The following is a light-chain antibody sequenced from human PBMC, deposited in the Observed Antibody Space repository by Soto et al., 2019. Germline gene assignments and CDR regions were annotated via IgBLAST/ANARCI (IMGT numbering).Light chain of an antibody. J-gene: IGLJ1*01. CDR3: ISYTSSSTSYV. CDR2: EVS. Sequence: QSALTQPASVSGSPGQSIPISCTGTISDVGGYNYVAWYQQHPGKVPRLMIYEVSNRPSGVSNRLSGSKSGSTASLTLSGIQAEDEADYYCISYTSSSTSYVFGTGTKLTVL. V-gene: IGLV2-14*01. CDR1: ISDVGGYNY.